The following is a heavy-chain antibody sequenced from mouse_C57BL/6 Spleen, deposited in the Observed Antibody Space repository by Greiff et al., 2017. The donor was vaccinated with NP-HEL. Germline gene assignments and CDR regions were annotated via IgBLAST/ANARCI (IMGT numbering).Heavy chain of an antibody. CDR3: ARFDGYVYYFDY. J-gene: IGHJ2*01. Sequence: VKLMESGPELVKPGASVKISCKASGYAFSSSWMNWVKQRPGKGLEWIGRIYPGDGDTNYNGKFKGKATLTADKSSSTAYMQLSSLTSEDSAVYFCARFDGYVYYFDYWGQGTTLTVSS. CDR1: GYAFSSSW. D-gene: IGHD2-2*01. CDR2: IYPGDGDT. V-gene: IGHV1-82*01.